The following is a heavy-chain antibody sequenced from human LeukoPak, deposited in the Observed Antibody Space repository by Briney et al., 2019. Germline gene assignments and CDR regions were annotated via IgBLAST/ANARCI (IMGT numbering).Heavy chain of an antibody. D-gene: IGHD6-19*01. CDR2: SSGSGGGT. Sequence: GSLRLSCAASGFTFSSSGMSWVRQAPGKGLEWVSSSGSGGGTYYADSVKGRFTISRDNSKNTLYLQMNSLRAEDTAVYYCAKRFVTGTKYFDYWGQGTLVTVSS. J-gene: IGHJ4*02. CDR1: GFTFSSSG. CDR3: AKRFVTGTKYFDY. V-gene: IGHV3-23*01.